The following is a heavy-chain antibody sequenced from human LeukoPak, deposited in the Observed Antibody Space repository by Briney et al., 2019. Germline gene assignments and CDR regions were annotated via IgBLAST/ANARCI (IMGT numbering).Heavy chain of an antibody. CDR2: ISSSSSTI. J-gene: IGHJ4*02. Sequence: PGGSLRLSCAASGFTFSSHSMNWVRQAPGKGLEWVSYISSSSSTIYYADSVKGRFTISRDNAKNSLYLQMNSLRAEDTAVYYCARGAYYYEDWGQGTLVTFSS. D-gene: IGHD3-22*01. CDR3: ARGAYYYED. V-gene: IGHV3-48*01. CDR1: GFTFSSHS.